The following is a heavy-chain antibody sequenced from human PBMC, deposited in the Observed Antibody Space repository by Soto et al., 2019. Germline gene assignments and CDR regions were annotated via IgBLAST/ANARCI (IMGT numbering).Heavy chain of an antibody. CDR3: ARERCSSTSCDKGTFSYYGLDV. V-gene: IGHV1-18*01. J-gene: IGHJ6*02. Sequence: ASVKVSCKASGYIFTTYGMSWVRQAPGQGLEWMGWISAYNGNTKYAQKFQGRVTMTTDTSTSTAYMELRSLRSDDTAVYYCARERCSSTSCDKGTFSYYGLDVWGQGTTV. D-gene: IGHD2-2*02. CDR1: GYIFTTYG. CDR2: ISAYNGNT.